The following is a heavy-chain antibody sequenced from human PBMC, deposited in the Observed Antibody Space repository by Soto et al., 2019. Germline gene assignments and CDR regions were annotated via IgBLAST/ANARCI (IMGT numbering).Heavy chain of an antibody. V-gene: IGHV1-69*01. CDR2: IIPIFGTA. CDR1: GGTFSSYA. CDR3: ARVSQVSSGGSYYYYGMDV. J-gene: IGHJ6*02. D-gene: IGHD1-26*01. Sequence: QVQLVQSGAEVKKPGSSVKVSCKASGGTFSSYAISWVRQAPGQGLEWMGGIIPIFGTANYAQKFQGRVTITADESTSTAYMELSSLRSEDTAVYYCARVSQVSSGGSYYYYGMDVWGQGTTVTVSS.